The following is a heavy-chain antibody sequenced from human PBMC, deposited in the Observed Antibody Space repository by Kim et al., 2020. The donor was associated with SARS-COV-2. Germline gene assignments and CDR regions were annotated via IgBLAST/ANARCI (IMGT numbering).Heavy chain of an antibody. D-gene: IGHD3-22*01. J-gene: IGHJ4*02. CDR3: ARVRRYYDSSGYLGY. Sequence: DSVRAPFPISRNNARNSLYLQMNSLRAEDTAVYYCARVRRYYDSSGYLGYWGQGTLVTVSS. V-gene: IGHV3-21*01.